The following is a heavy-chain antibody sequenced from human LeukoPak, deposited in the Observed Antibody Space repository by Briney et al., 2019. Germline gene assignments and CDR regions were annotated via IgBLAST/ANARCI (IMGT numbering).Heavy chain of an antibody. Sequence: ASVKVSCKASRYTFTGYYMHWVRQAPGQGLEWMGWSNPNNGGTIHAQKFQGRVTMTRDTSIGTAYMELSGLRSDDTAVYYCARGGIAYSSSSFDYWGQGTLVTVSS. CDR1: RYTFTGYY. CDR3: ARGGIAYSSSSFDY. CDR2: SNPNNGGT. J-gene: IGHJ4*02. V-gene: IGHV1-2*02. D-gene: IGHD6-6*01.